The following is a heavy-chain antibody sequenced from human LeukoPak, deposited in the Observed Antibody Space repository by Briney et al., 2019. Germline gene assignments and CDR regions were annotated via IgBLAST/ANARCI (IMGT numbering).Heavy chain of an antibody. V-gene: IGHV3-7*03. J-gene: IGHJ4*02. CDR2: IKQDGSEI. CDR1: GFTLSSHW. CDR3: AKDRGMATIKLGYFDY. D-gene: IGHD5-24*01. Sequence: GGSLRLSCAASGFTLSSHWMSWVRQAPGKGLEWVANIKQDGSEINYVDSVKGRFTISRDNSKNTLYLQMNSLRAEDTAVYYCAKDRGMATIKLGYFDYWGQGTLVTVSS.